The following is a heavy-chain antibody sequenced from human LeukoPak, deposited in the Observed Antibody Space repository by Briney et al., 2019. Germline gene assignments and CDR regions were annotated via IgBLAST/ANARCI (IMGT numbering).Heavy chain of an antibody. Sequence: GGSLSLFCGPSGFTYGVYYMSWIRQAPGGAPEWLSYNSSSRSNIYYADSVKGRFTISRDNAKNSLYLQMNSLRAEDTAVYYCARPHRGITIFDYWGQGTLVTVSS. CDR1: GFTYGVYY. D-gene: IGHD3-3*01. V-gene: IGHV3-11*01. CDR3: ARPHRGITIFDY. J-gene: IGHJ4*02. CDR2: NSSSRSNI.